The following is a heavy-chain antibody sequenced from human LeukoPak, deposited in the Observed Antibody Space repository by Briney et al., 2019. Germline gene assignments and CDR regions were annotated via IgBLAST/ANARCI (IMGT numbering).Heavy chain of an antibody. V-gene: IGHV3-48*01. D-gene: IGHD2-15*01. CDR2: ITSSSRTI. CDR1: GFTFSSYS. CDR3: ARDSGRGGSCDY. J-gene: IGHJ4*02. Sequence: PRGSLRLSCAASGFTFSSYSMKWVRQATGTGLDWVSHITSSSRTIYYADSVKGRFTISRDNAKNSLYLQMNSLRAEDTAVYYCARDSGRGGSCDYWGQGTLVTVSS.